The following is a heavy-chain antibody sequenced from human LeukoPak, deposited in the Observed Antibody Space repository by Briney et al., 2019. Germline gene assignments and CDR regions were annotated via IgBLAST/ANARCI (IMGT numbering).Heavy chain of an antibody. CDR2: IYAGGST. Sequence: TLSLTCTVSGDSISSDNYYWSWIRQPAGKGLEWIGHIYAGGSTKYNPSLESRVTISVDTSKNQFSLKLSSVTAADTAVYYCARDGYRDYYIDYWGQGTLVTVSS. CDR1: GDSISSDNYY. V-gene: IGHV4-61*09. CDR3: ARDGYRDYYIDY. J-gene: IGHJ4*02. D-gene: IGHD4-17*01.